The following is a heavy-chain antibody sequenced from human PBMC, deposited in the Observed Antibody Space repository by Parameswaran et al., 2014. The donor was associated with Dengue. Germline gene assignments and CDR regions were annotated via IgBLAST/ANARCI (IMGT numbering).Heavy chain of an antibody. J-gene: IGHJ4*02. V-gene: IGHV3-23*01. Sequence: GSLRLSCAASGFTFITYGMTWVRQAPGKGLEWVSAINNDGGKTYYADSVKGRFTISRDNSKNILYLQMNSLRAEDTALYYCATVWGLMTPHDYWGQGTLVTVSS. CDR1: GFTFITYG. CDR3: ATVWGLMTPHDY. CDR2: INNDGGKT. D-gene: IGHD3-16*01.